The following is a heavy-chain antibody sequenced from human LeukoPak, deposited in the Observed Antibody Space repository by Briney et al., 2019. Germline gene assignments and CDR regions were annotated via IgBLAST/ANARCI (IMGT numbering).Heavy chain of an antibody. CDR1: GASISGSGYY. Sequence: SETLSLTCTVSGASISGSGYYWGWIRQPPGKGLEWIGSIYSSGSTYYNASPQSRVTISIETSKNQISLRLNSVTAADTAMYYCAKSGGYGLIDYWGQGTLVTVSS. CDR3: AKSGGYGLIDY. CDR2: IYSSGST. D-gene: IGHD1-26*01. J-gene: IGHJ4*02. V-gene: IGHV4-39*01.